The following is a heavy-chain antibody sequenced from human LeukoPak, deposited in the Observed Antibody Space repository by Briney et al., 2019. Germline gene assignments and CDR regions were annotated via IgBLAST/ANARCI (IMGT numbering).Heavy chain of an antibody. Sequence: GGSLRLSCAASGFTFSSYSMNWVRQAPGKGLEWVSYISSSSSTIYYADSVKGRFTISRDNSKNTLYLQMNSLRAEDTAVYYCARADYDFWSGYYYYYYYGMDVWGQGTTVTVSS. J-gene: IGHJ6*02. D-gene: IGHD3-3*01. CDR1: GFTFSSYS. V-gene: IGHV3-48*01. CDR3: ARADYDFWSGYYYYYYYGMDV. CDR2: ISSSSSTI.